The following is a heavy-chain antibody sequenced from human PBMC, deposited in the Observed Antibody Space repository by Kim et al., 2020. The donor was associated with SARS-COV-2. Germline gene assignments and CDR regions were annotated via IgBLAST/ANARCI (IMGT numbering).Heavy chain of an antibody. V-gene: IGHV6-1*01. Sequence: GSVKSRITINPDTSENQFSLQLNSVTPEDTAVYYCARGEGTTIHGQNRFDPWGQGTLVTVSS. CDR3: ARGEGTTIHGQNRFDP. J-gene: IGHJ5*02. D-gene: IGHD5-12*01.